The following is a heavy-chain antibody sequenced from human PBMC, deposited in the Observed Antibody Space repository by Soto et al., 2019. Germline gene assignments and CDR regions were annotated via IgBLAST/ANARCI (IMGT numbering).Heavy chain of an antibody. CDR1: GFSLSTSGVG. V-gene: IGHV2-5*02. CDR3: AHRPPYYDFWSGYYFDY. Sequence: QITLKESGPTLVKPTQTLTLTCTFSGFSLSTSGVGVGWSRQPPGKALEWLALIYWDDDKRYSPSLKSRLTITKDTSKNQVVLTMTNIDPVDTATYYCAHRPPYYDFWSGYYFDYWGQGTLVTVSS. D-gene: IGHD3-3*01. CDR2: IYWDDDK. J-gene: IGHJ4*02.